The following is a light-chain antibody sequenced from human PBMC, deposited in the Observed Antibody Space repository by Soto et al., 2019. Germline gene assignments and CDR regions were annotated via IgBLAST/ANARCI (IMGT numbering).Light chain of an antibody. CDR1: SSDVGGYNY. CDR3: CSDAGSYTLV. V-gene: IGLV2-11*01. CDR2: DVS. Sequence: QSALTQPRSVSGSPGQSVTISCTGTSSDVGGYNYVSWYQQHPGKAPKRMIYDVSKRPSGVPDRFSGSKSGNTASMTISGLQAEDEADYYCCSDAGSYTLVFGGGTKLTVL. J-gene: IGLJ2*01.